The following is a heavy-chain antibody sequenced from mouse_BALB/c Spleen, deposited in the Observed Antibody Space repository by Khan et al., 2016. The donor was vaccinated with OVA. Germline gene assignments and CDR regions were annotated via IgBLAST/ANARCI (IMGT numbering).Heavy chain of an antibody. CDR1: GYTFTSYW. CDR3: ARSNYYGSGLYAMDY. D-gene: IGHD1-1*01. CDR2: IAPGSGGS. J-gene: IGHJ4*01. Sequence: DLVKPGASVKLSCKASGYTFTSYWINWIKQRPGQGLEWIGHIAPGSGGSYYNEVFKAKATLTVDTSSRTVYIQLSSLSSEDSAVYFCARSNYYGSGLYAMDYWGQGASVTVSS. V-gene: IGHV1S41*01.